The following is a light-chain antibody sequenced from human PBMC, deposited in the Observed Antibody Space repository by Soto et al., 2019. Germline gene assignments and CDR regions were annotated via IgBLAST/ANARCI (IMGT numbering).Light chain of an antibody. CDR3: SSYVSGNNFV. CDR1: SSDVGGYNY. Sequence: QSVLTQPPSASGSPGQSVTISCTGTSSDVGGYNYVSWYQQHPGKAPKLMIYEVNKRPSGVPDRFSGSKSSNTASLTVSGLQAEDEADYYCSSYVSGNNFVFGTGTSSPS. V-gene: IGLV2-8*01. CDR2: EVN. J-gene: IGLJ1*01.